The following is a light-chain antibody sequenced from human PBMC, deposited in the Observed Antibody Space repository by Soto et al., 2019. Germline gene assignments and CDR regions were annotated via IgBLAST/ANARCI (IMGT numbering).Light chain of an antibody. CDR2: EGS. V-gene: IGLV2-14*02. Sequence: QSALTQPASVSGSPGQSITISCTGTSSDVGSYNLVSWYQQHPGKAPKLMIYEGSKRPSGVSNRFSGSKSGNTASLTISGLQAEDEADYYCQSYDSSLSGHVVFGGGTKVTVL. CDR1: SSDVGSYNL. CDR3: QSYDSSLSGHVV. J-gene: IGLJ2*01.